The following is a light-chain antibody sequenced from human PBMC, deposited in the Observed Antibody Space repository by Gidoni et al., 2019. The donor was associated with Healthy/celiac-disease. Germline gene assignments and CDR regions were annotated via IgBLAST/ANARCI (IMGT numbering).Light chain of an antibody. J-gene: IGLJ2*01. CDR1: NIGSKR. CDR2: DDS. V-gene: IGLV3-21*03. CDR3: QVWDSSSDHAVV. Sequence: SSVLTQPPSVSVAPGKTARITCGGNNIGSKRVHWYQQKPGQDPVLVVYDDSDRPSGIPERFSGSNSGNTATLTISRVEAGDEADYYCQVWDSSSDHAVVFGGGTKLTVL.